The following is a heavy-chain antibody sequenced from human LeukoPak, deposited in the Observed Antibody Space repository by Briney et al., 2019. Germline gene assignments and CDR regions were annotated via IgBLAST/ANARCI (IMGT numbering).Heavy chain of an antibody. D-gene: IGHD6-13*01. CDR2: ISSSSSYI. CDR1: GFTFSSYW. J-gene: IGHJ4*02. CDR3: ASNIAAAGTGY. Sequence: PGGSLRLSCAASGFTFSSYWMHWVRQAPGKGLEWVSSISSSSSYIYYADSVKGRFTISRDNAKNSLYLQMNSLRAEDTAVYYCASNIAAAGTGYWGQGTLVTVSS. V-gene: IGHV3-21*01.